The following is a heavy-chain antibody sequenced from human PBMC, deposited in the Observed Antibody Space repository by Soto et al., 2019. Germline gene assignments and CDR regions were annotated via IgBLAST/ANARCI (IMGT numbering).Heavy chain of an antibody. CDR3: AKDLYRIGYCSGGNCYSFDY. V-gene: IGHV3-23*01. CDR2: ISGSGEST. J-gene: IGHJ4*02. D-gene: IGHD2-15*01. Sequence: LRLSCAASGFTFNSYAMSWVRQAPGKGLEWVSVISGSGESTYEADSVKGRFTTSRDNSRNTLYLQMSSLRADDTAVYYCAKDLYRIGYCSGGNCYSFDYWGQGTLVTVSS. CDR1: GFTFNSYA.